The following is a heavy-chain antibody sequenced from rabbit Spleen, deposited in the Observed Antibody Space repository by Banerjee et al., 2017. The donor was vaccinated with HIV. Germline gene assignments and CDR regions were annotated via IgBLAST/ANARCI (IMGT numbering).Heavy chain of an antibody. V-gene: IGHV1S40*01. CDR2: IYAGSSGFT. Sequence: QSLEESGGGLVKPGGTLTLTCTASGFSFSSSYYMCWVRQAPGKGLEWIACIYAGSSGFTYHASWAKGRFTISKTSSTTVTLQMTSLTAADTATYFCARDTSTSFSSYGMDIWGQGTLVTVS. CDR3: ARDTSTSFSSYGMDI. D-gene: IGHD1-1*01. CDR1: GFSFSSSYY. J-gene: IGHJ6*01.